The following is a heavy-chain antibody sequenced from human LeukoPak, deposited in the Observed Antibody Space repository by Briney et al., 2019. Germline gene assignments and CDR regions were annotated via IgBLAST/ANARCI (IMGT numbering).Heavy chain of an antibody. CDR2: ISAYNGNT. CDR3: AKDASPLYSSSWYGDY. CDR1: GYTFTSYG. D-gene: IGHD6-13*01. V-gene: IGHV1-18*01. Sequence: ASVKVSCKASGYTFTSYGISWVRQAPGQGLEWMGWISAYNGNTNYAQKLQGRVTMTTDTSTSTAYMELRSLRSDDTAVYYCAKDASPLYSSSWYGDYWGQGTLVTVSS. J-gene: IGHJ4*02.